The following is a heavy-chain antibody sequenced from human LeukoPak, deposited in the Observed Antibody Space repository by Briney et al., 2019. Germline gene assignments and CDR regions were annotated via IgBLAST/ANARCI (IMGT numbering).Heavy chain of an antibody. Sequence: GGSLRLSCAASGFTFSDYYMSWIRPAPAKGVEWVSYITSSGSSTYYADSVKGRFTISRDNAKNSLYLQMNSLRAEDTAVYYCAREVVYSDYYYYMDVWGKGTTVTVSS. CDR2: ITSSGSST. D-gene: IGHD2-8*02. V-gene: IGHV3-11*01. J-gene: IGHJ6*03. CDR3: AREVVYSDYYYYMDV. CDR1: GFTFSDYY.